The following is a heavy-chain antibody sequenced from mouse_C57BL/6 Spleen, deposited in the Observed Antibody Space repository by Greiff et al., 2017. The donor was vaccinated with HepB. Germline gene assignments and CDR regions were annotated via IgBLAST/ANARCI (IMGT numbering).Heavy chain of an antibody. V-gene: IGHV7-3*01. CDR1: GFTFTDYY. CDR3: ARYQGNYGNYDFDV. D-gene: IGHD2-1*01. Sequence: EVKLMGSGGGLVQPGGSLSLSCAASGFTFTDYYMSWVRQPPGKALEWLGFIRNKANGYTTEYSASVKGRFTISRDNSQSILYLQMNALRAEDSATYYCARYQGNYGNYDFDVWGTGTTVTVSS. CDR2: IRNKANGYTT. J-gene: IGHJ1*03.